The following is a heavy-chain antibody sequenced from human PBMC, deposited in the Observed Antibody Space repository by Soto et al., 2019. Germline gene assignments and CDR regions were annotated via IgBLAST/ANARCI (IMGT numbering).Heavy chain of an antibody. D-gene: IGHD2-21*01. CDR2: IDYSGST. V-gene: IGHV4-31*03. CDR3: AASCVGCGGFNYYGMDV. CDR1: GGSISSGGYY. Sequence: QVQLQESGPGLVKPSQTLSLTCTVSGGSISSGGYYWSWIRQHPGKGLEWIGSIDYSGSTYYKPSLKSRVTISVDTSKNQFSLKLSSVTAADTAVYYCAASCVGCGGFNYYGMDVWGQGTTVTVSS. J-gene: IGHJ6*02.